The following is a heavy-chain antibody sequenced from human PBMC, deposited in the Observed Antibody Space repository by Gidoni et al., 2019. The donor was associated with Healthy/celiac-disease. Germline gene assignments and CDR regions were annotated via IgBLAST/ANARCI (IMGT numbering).Heavy chain of an antibody. D-gene: IGHD6-19*01. CDR2: ISSSSSYI. CDR3: ARARAVAGVFDY. CDR1: GFTFSSYS. Sequence: EVQLVESGGGLVKPGGSLRLSCAASGFTFSSYSMNWVRQAPGKGLEWVSSISSSSSYIYYADSVKGRFTISRDNAKNSLYLQMNSLRAEDTAVYYCARARAVAGVFDYWGQGTLVTVSS. J-gene: IGHJ4*02. V-gene: IGHV3-21*01.